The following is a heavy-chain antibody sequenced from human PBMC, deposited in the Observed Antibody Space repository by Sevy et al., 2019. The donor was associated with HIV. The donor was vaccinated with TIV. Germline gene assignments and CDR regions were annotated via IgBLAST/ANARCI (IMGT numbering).Heavy chain of an antibody. CDR2: ISYDGSNK. CDR1: GFTFSSYA. D-gene: IGHD4-17*01. CDR3: ARATFPGNYGDYVLGGEFDY. Sequence: GGSLRLSCAASGFTFSSYAMHWVRQAPGKGLEWVAVISYDGSNKYYADSVKGRFTISRDNSKNTLYLQMNSLRAEDTAVYYCARATFPGNYGDYVLGGEFDYWGQGTLVTVSS. J-gene: IGHJ4*02. V-gene: IGHV3-30-3*01.